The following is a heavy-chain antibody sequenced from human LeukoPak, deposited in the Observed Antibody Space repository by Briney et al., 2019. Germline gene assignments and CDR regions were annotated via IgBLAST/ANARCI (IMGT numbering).Heavy chain of an antibody. CDR3: AKGDDILSDNWFDP. J-gene: IGHJ5*02. D-gene: IGHD3-9*01. Sequence: RGSLKLSCAASGFTFSSYAMSWVRQAPGKGLEWVSAISGSGGSTYYADYVKGRFTISRDNSKNTLYLQMNSLRAEDTAVYYCAKGDDILSDNWFDPWGQGTLVTVSS. V-gene: IGHV3-23*01. CDR2: ISGSGGST. CDR1: GFTFSSYA.